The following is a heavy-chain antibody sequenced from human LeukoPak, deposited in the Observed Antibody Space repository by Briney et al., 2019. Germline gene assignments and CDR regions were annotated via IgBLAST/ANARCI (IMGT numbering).Heavy chain of an antibody. J-gene: IGHJ6*02. CDR1: GFTFSDYY. CDR3: ARAAATAAAAGTGYYYGMDV. V-gene: IGHV3-53*01. D-gene: IGHD6-13*01. Sequence: PGGSLRLSCAASGFTFSDYYMSWIRQAPGKGLEWVSVIYGGGSTYYADSVKGRFTISRDTPKNTLYLQMNSLRVEDTAAYYCARAAATAAAAGTGYYYGMDVWGQGTTVTVSS. CDR2: IYGGGST.